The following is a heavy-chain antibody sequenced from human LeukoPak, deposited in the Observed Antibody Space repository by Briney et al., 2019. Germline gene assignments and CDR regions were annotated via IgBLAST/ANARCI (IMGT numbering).Heavy chain of an antibody. J-gene: IGHJ4*02. D-gene: IGHD5-18*01. CDR2: IYWNDDK. CDR1: GFSLSTSGVS. Sequence: SGPTLVKPTQTLTLTCTFSGFSLSTSGVSVGWIGQPPGKALEWLALIYWNDDKGYSPSLKNRLTITKDTSENQVVLTVTNMDPADTATYYCAHKGSYGTFDYWGQGTLVTVSS. V-gene: IGHV2-5*01. CDR3: AHKGSYGTFDY.